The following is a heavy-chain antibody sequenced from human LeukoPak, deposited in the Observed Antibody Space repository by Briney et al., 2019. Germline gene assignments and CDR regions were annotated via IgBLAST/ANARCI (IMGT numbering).Heavy chain of an antibody. V-gene: IGHV3-53*01. CDR3: ARAGGAYLRHLDY. CDR2: IYNGGST. CDR1: GFTVSSNY. J-gene: IGHJ4*02. Sequence: GGSLRLSYAASGFTVSSNYMSWVRQAPGKGLEWVSIIYNGGSTYYADSVKGRFTISRDNSKNTLYLQMNTVRAEDTAVYYCARAGGAYLRHLDYWGQGTLVTVSS. D-gene: IGHD1-26*01.